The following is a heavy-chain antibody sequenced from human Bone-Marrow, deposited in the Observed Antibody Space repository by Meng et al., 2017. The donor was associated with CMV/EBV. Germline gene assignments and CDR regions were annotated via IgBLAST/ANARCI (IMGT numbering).Heavy chain of an antibody. CDR2: IDISGSST. V-gene: IGHV3-23*05. D-gene: IGHD3-10*01. CDR3: AKDLPGVVWFGE. J-gene: IGHJ4*02. Sequence: GGSLRLSCAASGFTFTSSAMSWVRPAPGKGLEWVSSIDISGSSTYYADSVRGRFTISRDNSKNMLYLQMNSLRAEDTAVYYCAKDLPGVVWFGEWGQGSLVTVSS. CDR1: GFTFTSSA.